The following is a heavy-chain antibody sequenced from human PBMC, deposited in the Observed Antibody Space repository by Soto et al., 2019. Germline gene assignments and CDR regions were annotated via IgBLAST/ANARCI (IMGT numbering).Heavy chain of an antibody. D-gene: IGHD3-22*01. Sequence: GESLKISCKGSGYSFTSYWIGWVRQMPGKGLEWMGIIYPGDSDTRYRPSFQGQVTISADKSISTAYLQWSSLKASDTAMYYCARADVSYDSSGYYDYWGQGTLVTVSS. CDR3: ARADVSYDSSGYYDY. CDR2: IYPGDSDT. V-gene: IGHV5-51*01. CDR1: GYSFTSYW. J-gene: IGHJ4*02.